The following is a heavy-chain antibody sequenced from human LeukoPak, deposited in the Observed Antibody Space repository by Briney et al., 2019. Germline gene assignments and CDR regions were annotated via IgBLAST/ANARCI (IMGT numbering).Heavy chain of an antibody. CDR3: ARGMYYYGSGSYSLVDYYYYMDV. Sequence: SLKVSCTASGYTFTSSDINWVRQATGEGLEWMGWMNPNRGNTGYAQKIHGRVTMTRNTSISTAYMELSSLRSEDTAVYYCARGMYYYGSGSYSLVDYYYYMDVWGKGTTVTISS. J-gene: IGHJ6*03. D-gene: IGHD3-10*01. V-gene: IGHV1-8*01. CDR1: GYTFTSSD. CDR2: MNPNRGNT.